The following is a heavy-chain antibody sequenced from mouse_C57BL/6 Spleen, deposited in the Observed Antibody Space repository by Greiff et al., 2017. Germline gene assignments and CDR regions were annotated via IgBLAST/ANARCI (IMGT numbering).Heavy chain of an antibody. CDR3: AKGGYFDY. CDR2: INPSSGYT. Sequence: VQLQQSGAELAQPGASVKLSCKASGYTFTSYWMHWVKQRPGQGLEWIGYINPSSGYTKYNQKFKDKATLTADNSSSTAYMQLSSLTYEDSSVYYCAKGGYFDYWGQCATLTVSS. CDR1: GYTFTSYW. V-gene: IGHV1-7*01. J-gene: IGHJ2*01.